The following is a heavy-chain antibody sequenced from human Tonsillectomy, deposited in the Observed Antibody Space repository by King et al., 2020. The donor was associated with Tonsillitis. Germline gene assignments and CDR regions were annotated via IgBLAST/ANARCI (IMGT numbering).Heavy chain of an antibody. D-gene: IGHD3-16*01. CDR2: IYYSGTT. J-gene: IGHJ2*01. V-gene: IGHV4-39*01. Sequence: QLQESGPGLVKPSETLSLTCTVSGGSISSSTYYWGWIRQPPGKGLEWIGSIYYSGTTYYNPSLKSRVTMSLDTSKNQFSLKLSSVTAADTAVYYCASQGRWGWYFDLWGRGTLVTVSS. CDR1: GGSISSSTYY. CDR3: ASQGRWGWYFDL.